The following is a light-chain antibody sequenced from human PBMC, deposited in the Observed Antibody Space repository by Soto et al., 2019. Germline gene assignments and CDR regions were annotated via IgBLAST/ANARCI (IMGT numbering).Light chain of an antibody. CDR1: SSDVCGYNY. V-gene: IGLV2-14*01. CDR3: SSYTSSSSLGV. J-gene: IGLJ2*01. Sequence: QSARTQPASVSGSPGQSITISCTGTSSDVCGYNYVSWYQQHPGKAPKLMIYDVTHRPSGVSNRLSCSKSGNTASLTISGLQAEDEADYYCSSYTSSSSLGVFGGGTQLTVL. CDR2: DVT.